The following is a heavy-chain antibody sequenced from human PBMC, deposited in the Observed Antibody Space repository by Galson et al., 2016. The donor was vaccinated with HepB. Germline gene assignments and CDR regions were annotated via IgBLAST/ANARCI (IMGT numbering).Heavy chain of an antibody. CDR2: ISFDGSNK. CDR1: GFSFSSYG. Sequence: SLRLSCAASGFSFSSYGMHWVRQAPGKGLEWVAVISFDGSNKYYADSVKGRFTISRDNSKNTLYLQMNSMRAEDTAVYYCAKDRGSQLPSGMDVWGQGTTVTVSS. CDR3: AKDRGSQLPSGMDV. V-gene: IGHV3-30*18. J-gene: IGHJ6*02. D-gene: IGHD4-23*01.